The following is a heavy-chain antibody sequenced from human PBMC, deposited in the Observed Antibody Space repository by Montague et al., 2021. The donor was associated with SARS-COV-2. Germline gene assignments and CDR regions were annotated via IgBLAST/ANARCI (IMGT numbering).Heavy chain of an antibody. CDR1: GFTSGFIFRKVA. CDR3: AKEMGHGRPFDY. Sequence: SLRLSCAASGFTSGFIFRKVAMSWVRQAPGKGLDWVSAIGGSGDTYYADSVKGRFAISRDNSKNTLYLQMNSLRADDTAVYYCAKEMGHGRPFDYWGQGALVTVSS. D-gene: IGHD2-15*01. V-gene: IGHV3-23*01. J-gene: IGHJ4*02. CDR2: IGGSGDT.